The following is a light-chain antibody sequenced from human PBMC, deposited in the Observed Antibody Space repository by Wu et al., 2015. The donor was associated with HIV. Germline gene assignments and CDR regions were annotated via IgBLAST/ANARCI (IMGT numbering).Light chain of an antibody. Sequence: ENVLTQSPGSLSLSPGESATLSCRASQSVDNNYLAWYQQRSGQAPRLLIYAASSRAADIPDRFSGSGSGTDFSLTISRLESEDVAVYYCQQYGTSSGVTFGQGTRLEIK. CDR3: QQYGTSSGVT. V-gene: IGKV3-20*01. CDR1: QSVDNNY. CDR2: AAS. J-gene: IGKJ5*01.